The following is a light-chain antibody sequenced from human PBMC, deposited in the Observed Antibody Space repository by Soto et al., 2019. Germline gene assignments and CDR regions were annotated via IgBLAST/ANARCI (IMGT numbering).Light chain of an antibody. Sequence: DIQMTQSPSSLSASVGDRVTITCRASQSISSWLAWYQQKPGKAPKVLIYKASSLESGVPSRFSGSGSGTEFTLTISSLQPDDFETYYCQQYNNYPRTFGQGTKVEIK. CDR3: QQYNNYPRT. CDR1: QSISSW. V-gene: IGKV1-5*03. CDR2: KAS. J-gene: IGKJ1*01.